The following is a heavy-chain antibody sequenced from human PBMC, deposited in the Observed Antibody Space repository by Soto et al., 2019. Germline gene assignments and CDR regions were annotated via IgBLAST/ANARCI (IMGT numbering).Heavy chain of an antibody. CDR3: ASAEVDY. Sequence: LRLSCAASGFSFGDSWMHWVRQAPGKGPEWVSRMTSDGRTIQYADSVKGRFTASRDNAKSTLYLQMNSLRAEDTAVYYCASAEVDYWGPGTLVTVSS. CDR1: GFSFGDSW. J-gene: IGHJ4*02. V-gene: IGHV3-74*01. CDR2: MTSDGRTI.